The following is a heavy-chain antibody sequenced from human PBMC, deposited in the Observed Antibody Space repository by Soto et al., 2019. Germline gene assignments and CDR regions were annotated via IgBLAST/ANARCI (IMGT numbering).Heavy chain of an antibody. Sequence: PSETLSITCTVSGGSISTYYWDWIRQSPGKGLEWIGCIYRTGSTHYNPSLNSRVAISLDTSRNKFSLKLHSVTAADTVVYFCARQMGDDPVDIWGEGTMVTVSS. V-gene: IGHV4-4*09. D-gene: IGHD1-26*01. J-gene: IGHJ3*02. CDR2: IYRTGST. CDR1: GGSISTYY. CDR3: ARQMGDDPVDI.